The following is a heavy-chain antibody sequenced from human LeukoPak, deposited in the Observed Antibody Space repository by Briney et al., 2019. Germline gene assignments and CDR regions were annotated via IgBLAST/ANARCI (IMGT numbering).Heavy chain of an antibody. V-gene: IGHV3-53*01. Sequence: GGSLRLSCAASGFTVSSNSMSWVRQAPGKGLEWVSIIYSGGNTYYADSVKGRFTISRDNSKNTLYLQMNSLRAEDTAVYYCAKDAPDSGSYYDAFDIWGQGTMVTVSS. J-gene: IGHJ3*02. CDR1: GFTVSSNS. CDR2: IYSGGNT. CDR3: AKDAPDSGSYYDAFDI. D-gene: IGHD1-26*01.